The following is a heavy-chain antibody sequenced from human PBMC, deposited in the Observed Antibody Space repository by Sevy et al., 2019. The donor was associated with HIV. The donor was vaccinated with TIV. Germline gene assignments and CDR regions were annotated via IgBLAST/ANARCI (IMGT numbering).Heavy chain of an antibody. D-gene: IGHD3-3*01. CDR1: GFTFTNAW. Sequence: GGSLRLSCAASGFTFTNAWMSWVRQAPGKGLEWVANIKQDGSEKYYVDSVKGRFTISRDNAKNSLYLQMNSLRAEDTAVYYCARVYIWSGYSLYYYYGMDVWGQGTTVTVSS. V-gene: IGHV3-7*01. CDR3: ARVYIWSGYSLYYYYGMDV. J-gene: IGHJ6*02. CDR2: IKQDGSEK.